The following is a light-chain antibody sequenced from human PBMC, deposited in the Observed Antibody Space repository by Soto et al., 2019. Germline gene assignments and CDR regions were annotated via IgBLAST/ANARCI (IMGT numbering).Light chain of an antibody. CDR1: HSDVGGYNF. Sequence: QSALTQPPSASGSPGQSVTISCTGTHSDVGGYNFVSWYQQHPGKAPKLLIYEVTKWPSGVPDRFSGSKSGNTAFLTVSGFQAGDEADYYCSSYAGSAWVFGGGTKLTVL. CDR3: SSYAGSAWV. CDR2: EVT. V-gene: IGLV2-8*01. J-gene: IGLJ3*02.